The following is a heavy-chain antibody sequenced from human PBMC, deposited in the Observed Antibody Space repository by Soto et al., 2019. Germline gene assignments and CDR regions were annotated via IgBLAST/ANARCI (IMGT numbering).Heavy chain of an antibody. J-gene: IGHJ4*02. CDR1: GYTFTSYY. Sequence: PGESLKISCEGSGYTFTSYYITWARQLPGKGLEWMGRIDPSDSQTYYSPSFRGHVTISAAKSITTVFLQWSSLRASDTAMYYCARQIYDSDSGPNFQYYFDSWGQGTLVTVSS. CDR3: ARQIYDSDSGPNFQYYFDS. D-gene: IGHD3-22*01. CDR2: IDPSDSQT. V-gene: IGHV5-10-1*01.